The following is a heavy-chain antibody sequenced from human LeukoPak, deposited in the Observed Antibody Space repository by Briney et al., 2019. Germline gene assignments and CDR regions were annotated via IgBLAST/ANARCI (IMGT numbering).Heavy chain of an antibody. J-gene: IGHJ5*01. CDR1: GFTLSSYW. Sequence: PGGSLRLSCAVSGFTLSSYWMSWVRQAPGKGPEWVANKKQDGREKYYVDSVKGRFTISRDNAKNSLYLQMNSMRVEDTAVYYCARDSPGHDSWGQGTLVTVSS. V-gene: IGHV3-7*04. CDR2: KKQDGREK. CDR3: ARDSPGHDS.